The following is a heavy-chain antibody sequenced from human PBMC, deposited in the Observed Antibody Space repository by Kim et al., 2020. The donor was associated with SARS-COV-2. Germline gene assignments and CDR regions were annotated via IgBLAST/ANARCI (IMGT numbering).Heavy chain of an antibody. Sequence: GGSLRLSCAASGFTVSSNYMSWVRQAPGKGLEWVSVIYSGGSTYYADSVKGRFTISRDNSKNTLYLQMNSLRAGDTAVYYCASASLPRRGYILGAYYYYGMDVWGQGTTVTVSS. D-gene: IGHD5-12*01. CDR2: IYSGGST. CDR1: GFTVSSNY. J-gene: IGHJ6*02. V-gene: IGHV3-53*01. CDR3: ASASLPRRGYILGAYYYYGMDV.